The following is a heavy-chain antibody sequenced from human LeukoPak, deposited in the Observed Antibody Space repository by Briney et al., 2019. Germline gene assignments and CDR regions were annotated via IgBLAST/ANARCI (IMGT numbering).Heavy chain of an antibody. CDR2: IDEDGRTT. CDR1: GFTFRKYW. J-gene: IGHJ4*02. Sequence: QPGGSLRLSCAASGFTFRKYWMHLVRQAPGKGLVWVSRIDEDGRTTNYADSVKGRFTISRDNARDTLFLQMNGLRVEDTAVYYCVRDLAGADGYWGQGTPVTASS. V-gene: IGHV3-74*01. CDR3: VRDLAGADGY. D-gene: IGHD6-13*01.